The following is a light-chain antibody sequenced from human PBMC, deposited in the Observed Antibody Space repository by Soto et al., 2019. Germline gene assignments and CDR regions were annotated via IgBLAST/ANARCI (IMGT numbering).Light chain of an antibody. Sequence: EIVLTQSPGTLSLSPGERSTLSCGASQSVSSSYLAWYQQKPGQAPRLXIYRASSRATGIPDRFSGSGSETDFTLTITRLEPEDFALYYCQQYGSSQITFGQGTRLEIK. V-gene: IGKV3-20*01. J-gene: IGKJ5*01. CDR2: RAS. CDR3: QQYGSSQIT. CDR1: QSVSSSY.